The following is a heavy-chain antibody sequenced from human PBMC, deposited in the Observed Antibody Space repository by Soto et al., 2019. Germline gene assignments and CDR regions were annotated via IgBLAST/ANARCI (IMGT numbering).Heavy chain of an antibody. J-gene: IGHJ6*02. CDR2: IYPGDSDT. Sequence: PGESLKISCKGSGYSFTSYWIGWVRQMPGKGLEWMGIIYPGDSDTRYSPSFQGQVTILADKSISTAYLQWSSLKASDTAMYYCARTSAAGKNYYAMDVSGQGTTVTVSS. V-gene: IGHV5-51*01. CDR1: GYSFTSYW. CDR3: ARTSAAGKNYYAMDV. D-gene: IGHD6-13*01.